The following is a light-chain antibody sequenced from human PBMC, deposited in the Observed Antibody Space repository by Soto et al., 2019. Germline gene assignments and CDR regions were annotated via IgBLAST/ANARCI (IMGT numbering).Light chain of an antibody. V-gene: IGKV1-39*01. CDR3: LQDYGYPWT. J-gene: IGKJ1*01. Sequence: DIQMTQSPSSLSASVGDRVTITCRASQSISTYLHWYQQKPGKAPNLLIYAASTLQSGVPSRFSGSGSGTDFTLTISSLQPEDFARYYCLQDYGYPWTFGQGTKVDI. CDR2: AAS. CDR1: QSISTY.